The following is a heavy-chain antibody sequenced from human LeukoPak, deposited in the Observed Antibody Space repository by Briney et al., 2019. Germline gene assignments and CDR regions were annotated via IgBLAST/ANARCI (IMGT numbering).Heavy chain of an antibody. CDR2: VSYDGTNK. CDR1: GFTFSTYT. CDR3: ARRMAANAFDI. Sequence: PGGSLRLSCAASGFTFSTYTMHWVCQAPGKGLEWVAFVSYDGTNKNYADSVKGRFTISRDNSKNTLYLQMNSLRTEDTAVYYCARRMAANAFDIWGQGTMVTVSS. V-gene: IGHV3-30-3*01. D-gene: IGHD5-24*01. J-gene: IGHJ3*02.